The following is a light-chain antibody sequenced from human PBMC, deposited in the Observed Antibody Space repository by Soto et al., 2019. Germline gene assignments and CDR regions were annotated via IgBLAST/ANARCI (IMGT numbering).Light chain of an antibody. CDR1: SSDVGSYNL. CDR2: EVS. Sequence: QSVLAQRASVSGSPGQSITISCTGTSSDVGSYNLVSWYQQHPGKAPKLMIYEVSKRPSGVSNRFSGSKSGNTASLTISGLQAEDEADYYCCSYAGSSPYVFGTGTKVTVL. CDR3: CSYAGSSPYV. V-gene: IGLV2-23*02. J-gene: IGLJ1*01.